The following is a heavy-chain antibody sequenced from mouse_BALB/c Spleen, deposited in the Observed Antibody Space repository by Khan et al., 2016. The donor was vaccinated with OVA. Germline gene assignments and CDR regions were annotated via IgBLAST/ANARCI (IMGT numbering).Heavy chain of an antibody. CDR2: ISPSNGYT. CDR3: VRDGAYHRNDDWFAY. V-gene: IGHV1-4*01. D-gene: IGHD2-14*01. J-gene: IGHJ3*01. Sequence: QVQLKQSGAELARPGASVKMSCKASGYTFTSYTIHWIKVRPGQGLEWIGFISPSNGYTNYNQKFKDKATLTADKSSTTVYMQLSSLTADDSAVYNCVRDGAYHRNDDWFAYWGQGTLVTVSA. CDR1: GYTFTSYT.